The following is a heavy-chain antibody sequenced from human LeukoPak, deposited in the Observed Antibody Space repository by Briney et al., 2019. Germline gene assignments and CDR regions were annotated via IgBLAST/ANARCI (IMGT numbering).Heavy chain of an antibody. V-gene: IGHV1-46*01. J-gene: IGHJ5*02. CDR3: ARDGRYDCSSTSCYPNWFDP. D-gene: IGHD2-2*01. Sequence: ASVKVSCKASGYTFTSYYMHWVRQAPGQGLEWMGIINPSGGSTSYAQKFQGRVTMTRDMSTSTVYMELSSLRSEDTAVYYCARDGRYDCSSTSCYPNWFDPWGQGTLVTVSS. CDR2: INPSGGST. CDR1: GYTFTSYY.